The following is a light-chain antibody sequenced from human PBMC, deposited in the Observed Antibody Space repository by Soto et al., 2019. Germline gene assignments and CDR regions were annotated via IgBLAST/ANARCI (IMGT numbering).Light chain of an antibody. V-gene: IGKV1-5*01. CDR2: SSS. J-gene: IGKJ1*01. Sequence: DIQMTQSPSSLSASVGDRVTITCRASQSISSYLNWYQQKPGKATNLLIYSSSTLQSGVPSRFSGSGSGTEFTLTISSLQPDDFATYYCQQYNSYWTFGQGTKVDIK. CDR1: QSISSY. CDR3: QQYNSYWT.